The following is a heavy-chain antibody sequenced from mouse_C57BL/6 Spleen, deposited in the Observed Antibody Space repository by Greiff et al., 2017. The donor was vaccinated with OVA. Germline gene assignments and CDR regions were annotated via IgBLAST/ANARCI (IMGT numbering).Heavy chain of an antibody. Sequence: VQLQQSGPELVKPGASVKISCKASGYAFSSSWMNWVKQRPGKGLEWIGRIYPGDGDTNYNGKFKGKATLTADTSSSTAYMQLSSLTSEDSAVYFCARTITSVGDYWGKGTTLTVSS. V-gene: IGHV1-82*01. CDR1: GYAFSSSW. CDR2: IYPGDGDT. CDR3: ARTITSVGDY. J-gene: IGHJ2*01. D-gene: IGHD1-1*01.